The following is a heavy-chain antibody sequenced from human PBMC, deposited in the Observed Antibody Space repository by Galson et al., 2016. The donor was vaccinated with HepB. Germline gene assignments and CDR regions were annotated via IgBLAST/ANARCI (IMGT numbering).Heavy chain of an antibody. Sequence: SVKVSCKASGGTFRSYAINWVRQAPGQGLEWMGGIIPTFGPGNYAPKFQGRLTITADEATSTAYMELSSLKSEDTAVYYCARGETFGIDHYFDMDVWGQGTTVTVSS. CDR2: IIPTFGPG. CDR3: ARGETFGIDHYFDMDV. J-gene: IGHJ6*02. V-gene: IGHV1-69*13. D-gene: IGHD3-16*01. CDR1: GGTFRSYA.